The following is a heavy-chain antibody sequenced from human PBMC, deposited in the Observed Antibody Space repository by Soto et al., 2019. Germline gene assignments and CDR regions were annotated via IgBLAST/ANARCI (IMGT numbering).Heavy chain of an antibody. V-gene: IGHV6-1*01. CDR3: ARGYSGYEL. J-gene: IGHJ4*02. D-gene: IGHD5-12*01. Sequence: PSQTLSLTCAISGDSLSRDYWNWIRQSPPRAFDRLGRTSNWTNCYNYYEVSVKSRISIIADTSKNKFSLQLNSVTPEDTAVYYCARGYSGYELWGQGTLVTVSS. CDR2: TSNWTNCYN. CDR1: GDSLSRDY.